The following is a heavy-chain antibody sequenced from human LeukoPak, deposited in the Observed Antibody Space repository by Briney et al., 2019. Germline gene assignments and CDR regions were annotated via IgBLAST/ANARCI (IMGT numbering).Heavy chain of an antibody. Sequence: PGGSLRLSCAVSGFTVTYSYMSWVRQAPGKGLEWVSIIYSDGSTYYADSVKGRFIISRDNSKNTLSLHMNSLRAEDTALYYCARDNYGDYLDYWGQETLVTVSS. J-gene: IGHJ4*02. CDR1: GFTVTYSY. D-gene: IGHD4-17*01. V-gene: IGHV3-53*01. CDR2: IYSDGST. CDR3: ARDNYGDYLDY.